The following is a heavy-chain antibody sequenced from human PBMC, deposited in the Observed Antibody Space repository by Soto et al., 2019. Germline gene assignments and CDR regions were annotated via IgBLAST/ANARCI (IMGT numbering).Heavy chain of an antibody. CDR2: IYPGDSDT. CDR1: GYSFTSYW. J-gene: IGHJ6*03. CDR3: ARAVVVPAAMEGGSYYYYMDV. V-gene: IGHV5-51*01. Sequence: GESLKISCKGSGYSFTSYWIGWVRQMPGKGLEWMGIIYPGDSDTRYSPSFQGQVTISADKSISTAYLQWSSLKASDTAMYYCARAVVVPAAMEGGSYYYYMDVWGKGTTVTVSS. D-gene: IGHD2-2*01.